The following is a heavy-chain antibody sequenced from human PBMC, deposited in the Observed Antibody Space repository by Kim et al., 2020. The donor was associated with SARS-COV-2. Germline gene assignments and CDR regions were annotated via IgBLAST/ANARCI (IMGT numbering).Heavy chain of an antibody. CDR1: GFTFSSYS. CDR3: ASISSGGSRYISSHFGLLPGGGDYGMDV. V-gene: IGHV3-48*02. D-gene: IGHD2-15*01. Sequence: GGSLRLSCAASGFTFSSYSMNWVRQAPGKGLEWVSYISSSSSTIYYADSVKGRFTISRDNAKNSLYLQMNSLRDEDTAVYYCASISSGGSRYISSHFGLLPGGGDYGMDVWGQGTTVTVSS. J-gene: IGHJ6*02. CDR2: ISSSSSTI.